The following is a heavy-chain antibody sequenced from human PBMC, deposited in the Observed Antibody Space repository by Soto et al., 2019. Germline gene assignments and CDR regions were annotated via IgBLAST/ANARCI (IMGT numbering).Heavy chain of an antibody. CDR1: GYTFTGYY. D-gene: IGHD2-2*01. CDR2: INPNSGGT. V-gene: IGHV1-2*02. CDR3: ARDLVVVPAAIYYYGVDV. J-gene: IGHJ6*02. Sequence: ASVKVSCKASGYTFTGYYMHWVRQAPGQGLEWMGWINPNSGGTNYAQKFQGRVTMTRDTSISTAYMELSRLRSDDTAVYYCARDLVVVPAAIYYYGVDVWGPGTTVTVSS.